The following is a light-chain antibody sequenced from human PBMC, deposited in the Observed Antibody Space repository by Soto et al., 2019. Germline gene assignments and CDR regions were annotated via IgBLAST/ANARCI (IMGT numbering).Light chain of an antibody. CDR2: DAS. CDR1: QNVRTY. CDR3: QQRSQPFT. J-gene: IGKJ3*01. Sequence: EIVLTQSPATLSLSPGERATLSCRASQNVRTYLAWYQQRPGQAPRLLIYDASNRATGIPARFTGSGSATDFTLTISSLEPEDFAVYYCQQRSQPFTFGPGTKVDIQ. V-gene: IGKV3-11*01.